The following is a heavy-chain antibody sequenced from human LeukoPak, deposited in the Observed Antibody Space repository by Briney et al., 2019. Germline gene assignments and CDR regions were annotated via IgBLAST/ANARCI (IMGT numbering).Heavy chain of an antibody. V-gene: IGHV3-30*02. CDR2: IRYDGSNK. CDR3: AKVYYGADYYFDY. J-gene: IGHJ4*02. Sequence: PGGSLRLPCAASGFTFSSYGMHWVRQAPGKGLEWVAFIRYDGSNKYYADSVKGRFTISRDNSKNTLYLQMNSLRAEDTAVYYCAKVYYGADYYFDYWGQGTLVTVSS. CDR1: GFTFSSYG. D-gene: IGHD3-22*01.